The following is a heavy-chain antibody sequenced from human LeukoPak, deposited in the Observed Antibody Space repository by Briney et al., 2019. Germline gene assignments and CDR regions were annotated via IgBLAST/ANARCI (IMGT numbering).Heavy chain of an antibody. D-gene: IGHD2-21*02. CDR2: INQDGSQN. J-gene: IGHJ3*02. V-gene: IGHV3-7*01. CDR1: GFSFSDYW. Sequence: GGSLRLSCAASGFSFSDYWMSWVRQAPGRGLEWVGNINQDGSQNSSVDSVKSRFTISRDNAKNSLYLQMNSLGAEDTALYYCAREVTASSFDILGQGTMVTVSS. CDR3: AREVTASSFDI.